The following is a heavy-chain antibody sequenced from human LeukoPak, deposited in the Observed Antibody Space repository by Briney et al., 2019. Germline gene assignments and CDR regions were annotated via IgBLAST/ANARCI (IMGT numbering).Heavy chain of an antibody. CDR1: GYTFTGYY. CDR2: INPNSGGT. V-gene: IGHV1-2*02. Sequence: ASVKVSRKASGYTFTGYYMHWVRQAPGQGLEWMGWINPNSGGTNYAQKFQGRVTMTRDTSISTAYMELSRLRSDDTAVYYCASAITGAVLDAFDIWGQGTMVTVSS. J-gene: IGHJ3*02. D-gene: IGHD1-20*01. CDR3: ASAITGAVLDAFDI.